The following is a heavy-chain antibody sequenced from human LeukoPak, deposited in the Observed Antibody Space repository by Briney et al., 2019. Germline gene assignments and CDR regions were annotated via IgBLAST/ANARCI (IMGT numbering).Heavy chain of an antibody. D-gene: IGHD4-11*01. CDR2: IYTSGST. CDR1: GGSISSYY. V-gene: IGHV4-4*07. Sequence: SETLSLTCIVSGGSISSYYWSWIRQPAGKGLEWIGRIYTSGSTNYNPSLKSRVTMSVDTSKNQFSLKLSSVTAADTAVYCCARDSLGDYSNYPYYYYYMDVWGKGTTVTVSS. CDR3: ARDSLGDYSNYPYYYYYMDV. J-gene: IGHJ6*03.